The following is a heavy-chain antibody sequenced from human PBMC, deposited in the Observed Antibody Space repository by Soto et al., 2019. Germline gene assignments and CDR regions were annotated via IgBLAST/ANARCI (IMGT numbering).Heavy chain of an antibody. Sequence: ASVKVSCKASGYTFTSYGISWVRRAPGQGLEWMGWISAYNGNTNYAQKLQGRVTMTTDTSTSTAYMELRSLRSDDTAVYYCARDLWELLESYYFDYWGQGTLVTVSS. V-gene: IGHV1-18*01. CDR1: GYTFTSYG. D-gene: IGHD1-26*01. J-gene: IGHJ4*02. CDR2: ISAYNGNT. CDR3: ARDLWELLESYYFDY.